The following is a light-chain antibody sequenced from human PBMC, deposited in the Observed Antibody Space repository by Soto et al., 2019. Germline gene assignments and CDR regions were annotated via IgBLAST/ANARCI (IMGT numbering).Light chain of an antibody. CDR3: QHYNSYSEA. V-gene: IGKV1-5*03. CDR1: QTISSW. Sequence: IQIGQSSATGYRYVLDRVTINCRASQTISSWLAWYQQKPGKAPKLLIYKASTLKSGVPSRFSGSGSGTEFTLTISSLQPDDFATYYCQHYNSYSEALGQGTKVDI. J-gene: IGKJ1*01. CDR2: KAS.